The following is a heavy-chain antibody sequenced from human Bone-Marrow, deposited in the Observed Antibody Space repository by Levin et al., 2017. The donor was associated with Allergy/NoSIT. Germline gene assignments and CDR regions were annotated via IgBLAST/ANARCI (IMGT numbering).Heavy chain of an antibody. D-gene: IGHD3-3*01. V-gene: IGHV4-39*01. J-gene: IGHJ4*02. Sequence: SQTLSLTCTVSGDSITRSSFYWGWIRQPPGKGLEWIGSMYHSGTTYYNPSLKSRVTISMDTSKNRFSLKVTSVTATDTAVYFCAGHYFDFFSGPIRDGFDVWGQGTLVTVSS. CDR3: AGHYFDFFSGPIRDGFDV. CDR1: GDSITRSSFY. CDR2: MYHSGTT.